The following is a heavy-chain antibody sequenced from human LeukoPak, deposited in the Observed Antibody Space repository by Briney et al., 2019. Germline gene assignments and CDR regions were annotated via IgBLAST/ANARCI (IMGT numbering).Heavy chain of an antibody. CDR3: ARALRGYSYGYYYYYYMDV. CDR1: GGTFSSYL. D-gene: IGHD5-18*01. V-gene: IGHV1-69*13. Sequence: GASVKVSCKASGGTFSSYLISWVRQAPGQGLEWMGGIIPIFGTANYAQKFQGRVTITADESTSTAYMELSSLRSEDTAVYYCARALRGYSYGYYYYYYMDVWGKGTTVTISS. CDR2: IIPIFGTA. J-gene: IGHJ6*03.